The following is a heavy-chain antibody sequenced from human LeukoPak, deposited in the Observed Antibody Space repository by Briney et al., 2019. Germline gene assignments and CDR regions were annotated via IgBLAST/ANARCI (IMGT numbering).Heavy chain of an antibody. V-gene: IGHV3-7*05. D-gene: IGHD4-11*01. CDR2: IKQDGSEK. J-gene: IGHJ5*02. CDR3: ARGAVVVTTVSNA. Sequence: QPGGSLRLSCAASGFTFSSYWMTWVRQAPGKGLEWVANIKQDGSEKYYVDSVKGRFTISRDNAKNSLYLQMNSLRAEDTAVYYWARGAVVVTTVSNAWGQGTLVTVSS. CDR1: GFTFSSYW.